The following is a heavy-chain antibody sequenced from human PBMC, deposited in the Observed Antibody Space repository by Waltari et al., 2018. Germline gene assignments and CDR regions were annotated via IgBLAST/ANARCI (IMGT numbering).Heavy chain of an antibody. J-gene: IGHJ5*02. CDR3: ARDGVSWFDP. Sequence: QLQLQESGPGLVKPSETLSLTCTVSGGSISSSSYYWGWIRQPPGKGLEWIGSIYYSGSTYYSPSLKSRVTISVDTSKNQFSLKLSSVTAADTAVYYCARDGVSWFDPWGQGTLVTVSS. V-gene: IGHV4-39*07. CDR1: GGSISSSSYY. D-gene: IGHD2-8*01. CDR2: IYYSGST.